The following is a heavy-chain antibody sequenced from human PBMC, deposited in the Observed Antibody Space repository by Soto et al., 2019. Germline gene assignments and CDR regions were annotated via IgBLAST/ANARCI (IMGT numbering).Heavy chain of an antibody. J-gene: IGHJ4*02. Sequence: QVQLQESGPGLVKPSQTLSLTCTVSGGSISSGGYYWSWIRQHPGKRLEWIGYIYYSGRTYYNPSLTSRVTISVDTSKNQFSLKLSSVTAADTAVYYCARDRCSGDSCPYSWDYWGQGTLVTFS. CDR2: IYYSGRT. CDR1: GGSISSGGYY. CDR3: ARDRCSGDSCPYSWDY. V-gene: IGHV4-31*03. D-gene: IGHD2-15*01.